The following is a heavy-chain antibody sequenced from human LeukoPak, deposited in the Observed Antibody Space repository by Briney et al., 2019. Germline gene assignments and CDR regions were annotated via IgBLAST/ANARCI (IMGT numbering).Heavy chain of an antibody. J-gene: IGHJ4*02. Sequence: SETLSLTCTVSGASISSTIYYWGWIRQPPGKGLEWIGSVFYGENTYYNPSLKSRVTISVDTSKNQFSLNLNSVTAADTAVYFCASGPWVTPFDYWGQGTLVPVSS. CDR1: GASISSTIYY. V-gene: IGHV4-39*07. CDR3: ASGPWVTPFDY. D-gene: IGHD2-21*02. CDR2: VFYGENT.